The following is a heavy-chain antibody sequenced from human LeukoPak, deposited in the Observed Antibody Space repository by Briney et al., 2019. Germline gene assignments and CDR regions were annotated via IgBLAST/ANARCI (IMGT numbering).Heavy chain of an antibody. D-gene: IGHD3-3*01. CDR2: VYYTGST. CDR3: ARALFRGSFLDH. J-gene: IGHJ4*02. Sequence: PSETLSLTCTVSGGSISSYYWSWIRQPPGEGLEWIGYVYYTGSTNYNPSLKSRVTISVDTSKDQFSLKLRSVTAADTAVYYCARALFRGSFLDHWGQGTLVTVSS. V-gene: IGHV4-59*01. CDR1: GGSISSYY.